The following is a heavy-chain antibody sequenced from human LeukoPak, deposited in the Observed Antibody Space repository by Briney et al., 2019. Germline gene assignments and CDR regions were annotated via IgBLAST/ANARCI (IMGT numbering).Heavy chain of an antibody. Sequence: PGGSLRLSCAASGFTFSSYSMNWVRQAPGKGLEWVSSISSSSSYIYYADSVKGRFTISRDNAKNSLYLQMNSLRAEDTAVYYCARGRGVVVPAASGFDYWGQGTLVTVSS. CDR2: ISSSSSYI. J-gene: IGHJ4*02. D-gene: IGHD2-2*01. V-gene: IGHV3-21*01. CDR1: GFTFSSYS. CDR3: ARGRGVVVPAASGFDY.